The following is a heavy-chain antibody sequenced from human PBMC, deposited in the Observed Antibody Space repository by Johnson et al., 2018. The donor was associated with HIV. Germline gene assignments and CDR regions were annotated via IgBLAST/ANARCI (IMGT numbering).Heavy chain of an antibody. V-gene: IGHV3-11*04. CDR2: ISSSGSTQ. Sequence: QVRLVESGGGLVKPGGSLRLSCAVSGFTFSDYYMSWIRQAPGKGLEWVSYISSSGSTQYYADSVKARFTISRDHAKNSLYLQMNSLRAEDTAVYYCARDQPPGYCSGGSCYSGAFDIWGRGTMVTVSS. D-gene: IGHD2-15*01. CDR1: GFTFSDYY. CDR3: ARDQPPGYCSGGSCYSGAFDI. J-gene: IGHJ3*02.